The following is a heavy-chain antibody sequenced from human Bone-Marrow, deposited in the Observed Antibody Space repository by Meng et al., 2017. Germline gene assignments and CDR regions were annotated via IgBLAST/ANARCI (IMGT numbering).Heavy chain of an antibody. CDR3: ASSGWLILPDY. CDR1: GYTFTSYG. CDR2: ISAYNGNT. V-gene: IGHV1-18*01. Sequence: ASVKVSCKASGYTFTSYGISWVRQAPGQGLEWMGWISAYNGNTNYAQKLQGRVTITADKSTSTAYMELSSLRSEDTAVYYCASSGWLILPDYWGQGTLVTVSS. J-gene: IGHJ4*02. D-gene: IGHD6-19*01.